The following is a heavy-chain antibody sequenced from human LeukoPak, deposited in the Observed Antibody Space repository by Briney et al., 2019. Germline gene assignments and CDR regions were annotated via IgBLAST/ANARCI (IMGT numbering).Heavy chain of an antibody. J-gene: IGHJ6*03. CDR3: ATPYYYYYYYMDV. CDR1: GFTFSSYY. CDR2: SSSSGSTI. V-gene: IGHV3-48*03. Sequence: SGGSLRLSCAASGFTFSSYYMNWVRQAQGKGLEWVSYSSSSGSTIYYADSVKGRFTISRDNAKNSLYLQMNSLRAEDTAVYYCATPYYYYYYYMDVWGKGTTVTVSS.